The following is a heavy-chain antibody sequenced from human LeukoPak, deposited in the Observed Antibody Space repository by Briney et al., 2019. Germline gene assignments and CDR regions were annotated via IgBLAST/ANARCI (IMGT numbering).Heavy chain of an antibody. CDR3: ATSGRDGYNLDY. CDR2: IYCGGST. CDR1: GFTVSSNY. Sequence: PGGSLRLSCAGSGFTVSSNYMSWVRQAPGEGLEWGSVIYCGGSTYYADSVKGRFTISRDNSKNTLYLQMNSLRAEDTAVYYCATSGRDGYNLDYWGQGTLVTVSS. J-gene: IGHJ4*02. D-gene: IGHD5-24*01. V-gene: IGHV3-53*01.